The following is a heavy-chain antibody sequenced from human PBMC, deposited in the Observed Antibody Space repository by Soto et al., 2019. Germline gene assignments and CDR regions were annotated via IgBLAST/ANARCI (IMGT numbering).Heavy chain of an antibody. V-gene: IGHV1-18*01. D-gene: IGHD3-9*01. Sequence: GASVKVSCKASGYTFTSYGISWVRQAPGQGLEWMGWISAYNGNTNYAQKLQGRVTMTTDTSTSTAYMELRSLRSDDTAVYYCARDMSILTGRDRLNWFDPWGQGTLVTVSS. CDR2: ISAYNGNT. CDR3: ARDMSILTGRDRLNWFDP. J-gene: IGHJ5*02. CDR1: GYTFTSYG.